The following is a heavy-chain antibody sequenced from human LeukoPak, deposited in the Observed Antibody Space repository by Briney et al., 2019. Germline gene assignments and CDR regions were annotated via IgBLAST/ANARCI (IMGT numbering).Heavy chain of an antibody. D-gene: IGHD3-22*01. Sequence: ASVKVSCKASGYTFTIYYMHWVRPAPGQGLEWMGIINPSGGSTSYAQKFQGRVTMTRDTSTSTVYMELSSLRSEDTAVYYCARADPTYYYDSSGYSSWFDPWGQGTLVTVSS. CDR2: INPSGGST. J-gene: IGHJ5*02. CDR1: GYTFTIYY. CDR3: ARADPTYYYDSSGYSSWFDP. V-gene: IGHV1-46*01.